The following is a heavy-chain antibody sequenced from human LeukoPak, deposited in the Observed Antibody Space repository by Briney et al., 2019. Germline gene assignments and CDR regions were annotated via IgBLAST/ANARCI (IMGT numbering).Heavy chain of an antibody. CDR1: GGSISSGGYY. V-gene: IGHV4-31*03. J-gene: IGHJ5*02. CDR3: ARFFRGGTTVTLHGFDP. D-gene: IGHD4-17*01. CDR2: IYYSGST. Sequence: SQTLSLTCTVSGGSISSGGYYWSWIRQHPGKGLEWIGYIYYSGSTYYNPSLKSRVTISVDTSKNQFSLKLSSVTAADTAVYYCARFFRGGTTVTLHGFDPWGQGTLVTVSS.